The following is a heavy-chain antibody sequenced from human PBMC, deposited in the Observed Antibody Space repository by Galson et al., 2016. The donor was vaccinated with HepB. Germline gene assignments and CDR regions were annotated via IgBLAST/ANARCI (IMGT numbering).Heavy chain of an antibody. V-gene: IGHV3-23*01. D-gene: IGHD4-23*01. CDR1: GFAFSFYA. CDR3: AKTFYGGNWFDS. J-gene: IGHJ5*01. CDR2: ISGSGAST. Sequence: SLRLSCAASGFAFSFYAMNWVRQAPGKGLEWVSAISGSGASTYYADSVKGRFTISRDNSNNTLYLQMNSLRAEDTAIYYCAKTFYGGNWFDSWGQGTLVTVSS.